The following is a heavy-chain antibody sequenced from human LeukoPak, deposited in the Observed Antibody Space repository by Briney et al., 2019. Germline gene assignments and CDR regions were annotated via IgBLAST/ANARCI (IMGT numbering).Heavy chain of an antibody. V-gene: IGHV3-23*01. CDR1: GFTFSSCA. CDR2: ISGSGGRT. Sequence: GGSLRLSCAASGFTFSSCAMTWVRQAPGKGLEWVSGISGSGGRTYYADSMKGRFTISRDDSKNTLYLQMNSLRAEDTAVYYCAKTTGRYDFDDWGHGTLVTVSS. D-gene: IGHD1-1*01. J-gene: IGHJ4*01. CDR3: AKTTGRYDFDD.